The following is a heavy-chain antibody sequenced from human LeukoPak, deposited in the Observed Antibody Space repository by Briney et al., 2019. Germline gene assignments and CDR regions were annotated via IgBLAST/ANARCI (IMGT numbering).Heavy chain of an antibody. CDR3: AKSLGAPDDY. CDR1: GFIFSSYW. J-gene: IGHJ4*02. D-gene: IGHD1-26*01. V-gene: IGHV3-74*01. Sequence: GGSLRLSCAASGFIFSSYWMHWVRQAPGKGLVWVSRLNNDGSRTNYADSVKGRFTISRDNAKNTLYLQMNGLRAEDTAMYYCAKSLGAPDDYWGQGTLVTVSS. CDR2: LNNDGSRT.